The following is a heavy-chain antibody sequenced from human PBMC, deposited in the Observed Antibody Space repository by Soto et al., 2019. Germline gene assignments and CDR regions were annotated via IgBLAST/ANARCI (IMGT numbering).Heavy chain of an antibody. V-gene: IGHV1-8*01. CDR2: MNPNSGNT. CDR3: ARIPSIAARRRGNWFDP. D-gene: IGHD6-6*01. Sequence: QVQLVQSGAEVKKPGASVKVSCKASGYTFTSYDINWVRQATGQGLEWMGWMNPNSGNTGYAQKFQGRVTMTRNTSPSTXYMELSSLRSEDTAVYYCARIPSIAARRRGNWFDPWGQGTLVTVSS. J-gene: IGHJ5*02. CDR1: GYTFTSYD.